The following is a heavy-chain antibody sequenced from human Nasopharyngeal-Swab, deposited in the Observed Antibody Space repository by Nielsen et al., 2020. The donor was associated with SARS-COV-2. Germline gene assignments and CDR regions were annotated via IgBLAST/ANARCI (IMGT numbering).Heavy chain of an antibody. D-gene: IGHD2-2*01. J-gene: IGHJ6*03. V-gene: IGHV4-34*01. CDR2: VNHGGST. Sequence: WIRQPPGKGLEWIGEVNHGGSTNYNPSLKSRVTISVATSKNQFSLKLNSVTAADTAVYYCARGGAGVVPAPVLGLGSYYWYYYMDVWGKGTTVTVSS. CDR3: ARGGAGVVPAPVLGLGSYYWYYYMDV.